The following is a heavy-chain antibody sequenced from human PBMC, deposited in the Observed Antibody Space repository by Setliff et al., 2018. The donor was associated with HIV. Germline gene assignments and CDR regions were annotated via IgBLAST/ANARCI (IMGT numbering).Heavy chain of an antibody. J-gene: IGHJ4*01. CDR1: GDSIRGSGDY. D-gene: IGHD4-17*01. V-gene: IGHV4-61*09. Sequence: LSLTCSVSGDSIRGSGDYWSWVRQPAGKRPEWIGHIYVTGSTAYKPYLRGRATISLDTSKNQFSLKLTSVTAADTAVYFCARLSTGDLRLFEYWGHGAPVTVSS. CDR2: IYVTGST. CDR3: ARLSTGDLRLFEY.